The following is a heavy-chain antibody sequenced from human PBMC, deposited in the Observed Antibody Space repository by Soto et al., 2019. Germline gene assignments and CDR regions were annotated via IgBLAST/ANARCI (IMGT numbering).Heavy chain of an antibody. J-gene: IGHJ6*02. CDR2: LSASGGST. CDR3: AKTAMAYYYYYYGMDV. Sequence: GGSLRLSCAASGVTFSSSAMSWVRHAPGNGLAWAPALSASGGSTYYADAVKGRFTISSDKSKNTLYLQMNSLRAEDTAVYYCAKTAMAYYYYYYGMDVWGQGT. CDR1: GVTFSSSA. D-gene: IGHD5-18*01. V-gene: IGHV3-23*01.